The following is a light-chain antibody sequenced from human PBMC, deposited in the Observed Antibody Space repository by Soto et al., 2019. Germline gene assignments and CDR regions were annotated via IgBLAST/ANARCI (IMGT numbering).Light chain of an antibody. CDR2: AAS. CDR1: QVIGND. Sequence: AIQMTQSPSSLSASVGDRVTITCRASQVIGNDLGWYQQRPGRAPRLLIYAASSLQSGVPSRFSGSGSGTDFTLTISSLQPEDFATYYCLQDYNYPWTFGQATKVEIK. J-gene: IGKJ1*01. CDR3: LQDYNYPWT. V-gene: IGKV1-6*01.